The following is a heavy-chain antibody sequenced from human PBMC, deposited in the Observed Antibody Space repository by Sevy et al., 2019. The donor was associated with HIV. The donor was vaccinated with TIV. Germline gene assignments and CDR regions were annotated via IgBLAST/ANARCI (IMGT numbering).Heavy chain of an antibody. CDR1: GFTFTEFV. Sequence: GGSLRLSCAASGFTFTEFVMSWVRQAPGKGLEWVSAISGSGGSTYYADSVKGRFTISRDNSKNTLYLQMNSLRAEDTAVYYCAKDRPRMVYAIPIDYWGQGTLVTVSS. CDR3: AKDRPRMVYAIPIDY. CDR2: ISGSGGST. J-gene: IGHJ4*02. V-gene: IGHV3-23*01. D-gene: IGHD2-8*01.